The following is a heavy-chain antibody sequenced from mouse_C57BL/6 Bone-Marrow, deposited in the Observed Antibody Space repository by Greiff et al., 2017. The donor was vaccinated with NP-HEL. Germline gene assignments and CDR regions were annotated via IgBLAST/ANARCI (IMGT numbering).Heavy chain of an antibody. CDR3: ARERRVYEYDGYFDV. CDR2: TFYSGFT. CDR1: GFSINSDCY. Sequence: EVKLQESGPSLVRPSQTLSLTCTVTGFSINSDCYWIWIRQFPGNKLEYIGYTFYSGFTYYNPSLESRTYITRDTSKNQFSLKLSTVTTKDTATYYCARERRVYEYDGYFDVWGTGTTVTVSS. D-gene: IGHD2-4*01. J-gene: IGHJ1*03. V-gene: IGHV3-3*01.